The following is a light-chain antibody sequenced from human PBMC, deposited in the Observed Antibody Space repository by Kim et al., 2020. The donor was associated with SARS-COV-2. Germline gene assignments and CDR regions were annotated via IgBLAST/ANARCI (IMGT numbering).Light chain of an antibody. J-gene: IGLJ2*01. CDR1: SSDIAIYKY. CDR2: DVS. Sequence: QSALTQPASASGSPGQSITISCTGTSSDIAIYKYVSWYQQHPGKAPKLMIYDVSKRPSGVSNRFSGSKSGNTASLTISGLQAEDEADYYCSSYTTTSTLFGGGTKLTVL. V-gene: IGLV2-14*01. CDR3: SSYTTTSTL.